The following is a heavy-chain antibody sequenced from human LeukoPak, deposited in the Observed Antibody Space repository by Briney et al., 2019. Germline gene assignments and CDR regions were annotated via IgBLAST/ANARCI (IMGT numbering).Heavy chain of an antibody. J-gene: IGHJ4*02. CDR3: ARDKFGY. CDR2: IWYDGSNK. V-gene: IGHV3-33*08. Sequence: GGSLRLSCAASGFTFSSYGMHWVRQAPGKGLEWVAVIWYDGSNKYYADSAKGRFTISRDNSKNTLYLQMNSLRAEETAVYYCARDKFGYWGQGTLVTVSS. CDR1: GFTFSSYG.